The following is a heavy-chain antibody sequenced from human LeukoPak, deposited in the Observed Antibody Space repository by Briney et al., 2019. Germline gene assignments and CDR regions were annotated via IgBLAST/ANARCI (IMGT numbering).Heavy chain of an antibody. CDR2: ISSSSSTI. D-gene: IGHD3-3*01. CDR1: GFRFSSYG. J-gene: IGHJ4*02. Sequence: PGRSLRLSCAASGFRFSSYGMNWVRQAPGKGLEWVSYISSSSSTIYYADSVKGRFTISRDNAKNSLYLQMNSLRAEDTAVYYCARDANYDFWSGYFNFDYWGQGTLVTVSS. CDR3: ARDANYDFWSGYFNFDY. V-gene: IGHV3-48*01.